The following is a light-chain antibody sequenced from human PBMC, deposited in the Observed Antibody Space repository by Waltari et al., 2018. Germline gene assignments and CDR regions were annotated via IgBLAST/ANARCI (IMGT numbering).Light chain of an antibody. CDR1: SSDVGGYNY. V-gene: IGLV2-14*01. CDR3: SSYTSSSSLRV. CDR2: DVS. J-gene: IGLJ1*01. Sequence: QSALTQPASVSGSPGQSITISCTGTSSDVGGYNYVSWYQQHPGKAPKLMIYDVSKRPSGVSNRFSGSKSGNTAPLTISGLQAEDEADYYCSSYTSSSSLRVFGTGTKVTVL.